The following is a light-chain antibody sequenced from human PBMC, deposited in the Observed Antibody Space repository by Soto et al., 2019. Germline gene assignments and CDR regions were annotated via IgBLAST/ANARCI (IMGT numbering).Light chain of an antibody. J-gene: IGKJ1*01. CDR2: SAF. Sequence: DIVLTQSPGTLSLSPGERATLSCRASQSVGISLSWYQHKSGQPPRLLIYSAFNRATGIPERFSGSGAGTDFTLTISRLEPEDFAVYSCHQFGSFPWTFGQGTQVVIK. CDR3: HQFGSFPWT. CDR1: QSVGIS. V-gene: IGKV3-20*01.